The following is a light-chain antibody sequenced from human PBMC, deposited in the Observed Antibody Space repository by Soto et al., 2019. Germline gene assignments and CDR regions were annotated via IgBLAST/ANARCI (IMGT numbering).Light chain of an antibody. J-gene: IGKJ2*01. CDR2: WAS. Sequence: DILMTQSPESLAVSLGEMAIINGKSRQSILYSSNNKNYLAWYQQKPRQPPKLLIYWASTRESGVPDRLSGSGSGTDFTHTISSLQAADVAVYYCQHYFSTPDTFGNGNRLEIK. CDR1: QSILYSSNNKNY. V-gene: IGKV4-1*01. CDR3: QHYFSTPDT.